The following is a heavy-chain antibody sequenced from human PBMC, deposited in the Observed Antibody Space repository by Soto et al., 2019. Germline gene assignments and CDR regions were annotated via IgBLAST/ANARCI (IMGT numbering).Heavy chain of an antibody. V-gene: IGHV3-20*04. CDR2: INWIGGST. Sequence: GGSLRLSCAASGFIFGAHAMSWVRQAPGKGLEWVSAINWIGGSTNYADSMKGRFTISRDNAKNSLYLQMSSLRAEDTALYYCARHGRTPDLYIDYWGQGX. J-gene: IGHJ4*02. CDR3: ARHGRTPDLYIDY. CDR1: GFIFGAHA.